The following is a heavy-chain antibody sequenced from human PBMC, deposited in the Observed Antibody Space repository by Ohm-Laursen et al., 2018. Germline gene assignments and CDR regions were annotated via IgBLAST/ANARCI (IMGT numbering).Heavy chain of an antibody. J-gene: IGHJ6*02. CDR3: AREDPYSNYYYGMDV. CDR2: INPNSGGT. V-gene: IGHV1-2*02. Sequence: AASVKVSCKASGYTFTGYYMHWVRQAPGQGLEWMGWINPNSGGTNYAQKFQGRVTMTRDTSISTAYMELSRLRSDDTAVYYCAREDPYSNYYYGMDVWGQGTTVTVSS. D-gene: IGHD4-11*01. CDR1: GYTFTGYY.